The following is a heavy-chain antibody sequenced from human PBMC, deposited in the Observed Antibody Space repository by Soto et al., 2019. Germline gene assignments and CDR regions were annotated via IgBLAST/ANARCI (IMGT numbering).Heavy chain of an antibody. V-gene: IGHV1-69*06. J-gene: IGHJ6*02. D-gene: IGHD6-13*01. CDR3: AKWGYSSSWSLFGTPYYDGMDV. CDR2: IIPIFGTA. Sequence: ASVKVSCKASGCTFSSYAISWVRQAPGQGLEWMGGIIPIFGTANYAQKFQGRVTITADKSTSTAYMELSSLRSEDTAVYYCAKWGYSSSWSLFGTPYYDGMDVWGQGTRVTFSS. CDR1: GCTFSSYA.